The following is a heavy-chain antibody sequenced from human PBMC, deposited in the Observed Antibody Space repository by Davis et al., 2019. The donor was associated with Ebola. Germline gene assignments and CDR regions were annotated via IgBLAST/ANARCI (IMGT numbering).Heavy chain of an antibody. D-gene: IGHD3-9*01. Sequence: PGGSLRLSCVASGFTFDDYAMSWVRQAPGKGLEWLSGINSNGGSTGYVDSVKGRFTISRDNAKNSLYLRMNSLRTEDTALYYCARVNAATGYSRFDLWGQGTLVTVSS. CDR1: GFTFDDYA. V-gene: IGHV3-20*04. CDR3: ARVNAATGYSRFDL. J-gene: IGHJ5*02. CDR2: INSNGGST.